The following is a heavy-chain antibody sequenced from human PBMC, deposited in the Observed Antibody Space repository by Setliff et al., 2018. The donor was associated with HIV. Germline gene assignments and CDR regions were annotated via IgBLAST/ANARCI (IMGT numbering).Heavy chain of an antibody. D-gene: IGHD3-22*01. J-gene: IGHJ3*02. CDR1: GFTFGDYA. CDR3: TRDFKTYYDSSGYVDALDI. CDR2: IRSKPHGATT. V-gene: IGHV3-49*04. Sequence: GGSLRLSCTVSGFTFGDYAMSWVRQAPGKGLEWVGFIRSKPHGATTQYAASVKGRFTISRDDSKSIASLQMNSLKTEDTAVYFCTRDFKTYYDSSGYVDALDIWGQGTMVTVSS.